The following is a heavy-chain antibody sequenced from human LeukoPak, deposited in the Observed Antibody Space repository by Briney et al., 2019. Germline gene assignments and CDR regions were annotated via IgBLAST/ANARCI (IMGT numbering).Heavy chain of an antibody. D-gene: IGHD1-1*01. J-gene: IGHJ6*02. CDR1: GYTFTSYD. V-gene: IGHV1-18*01. CDR2: ISAYNGNT. Sequence: GASVKVSCKASGYTFTSYDINWVRQAPGQGLEWMGWISAYNGNTNYAQKLQGRVTMTTDTSTSTAYMELRSLRSDDTAVYYCARGAPEADQLDYYYYGMDVWGQGTTVTVSS. CDR3: ARGAPEADQLDYYYYGMDV.